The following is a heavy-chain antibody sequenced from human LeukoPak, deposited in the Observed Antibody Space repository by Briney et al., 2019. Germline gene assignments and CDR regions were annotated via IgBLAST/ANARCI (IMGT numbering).Heavy chain of an antibody. D-gene: IGHD5/OR15-5a*01. J-gene: IGHJ5*02. Sequence: PGGSLRLSCAASGFTFSSHGMHWVRQAPGKGLEWVAVIWYDGSNKYYADSVKGRFTISRDNSKNTLYLQMNSLRVEDTAVYYCLVWKHVFDRWGQGTLVTVSS. CDR1: GFTFSSHG. V-gene: IGHV3-30*02. CDR2: IWYDGSNK. CDR3: LVWKHVFDR.